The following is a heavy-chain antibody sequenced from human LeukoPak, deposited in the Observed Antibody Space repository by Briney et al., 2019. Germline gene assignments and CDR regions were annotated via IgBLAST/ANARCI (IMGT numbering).Heavy chain of an antibody. CDR1: GYTFTNHW. J-gene: IGHJ4*02. Sequence: GESLKISCEGSGYTFTNHWIGWVRQMPGKGLEWMGSIYPSDSDTKYSPSFQGQVTISADKSITTAYLQWSSLKASDSAMYYCARLIPGYSLFDYWGQGTLVTVSS. CDR2: IYPSDSDT. D-gene: IGHD5-18*01. CDR3: ARLIPGYSLFDY. V-gene: IGHV5-51*01.